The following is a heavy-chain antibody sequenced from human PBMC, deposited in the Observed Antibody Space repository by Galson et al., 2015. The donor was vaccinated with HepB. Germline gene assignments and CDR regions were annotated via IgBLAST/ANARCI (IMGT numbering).Heavy chain of an antibody. CDR2: INSDGSTT. D-gene: IGHD5-24*01. J-gene: IGHJ4*02. CDR3: ARGNVEMSTINGFDY. Sequence: SLRLSCAASGFTFRTYWMHWVRQAPGKGLVWVSRINSDGSTTSYADSVKGRFTISRDNAKNTLYLHMNSLRAGDTALYYCARGNVEMSTINGFDYWGQGTLVTVSS. V-gene: IGHV3-74*01. CDR1: GFTFRTYW.